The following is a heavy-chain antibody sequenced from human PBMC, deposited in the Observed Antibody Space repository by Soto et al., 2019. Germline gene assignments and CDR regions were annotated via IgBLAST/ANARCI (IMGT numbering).Heavy chain of an antibody. V-gene: IGHV2-5*01. Sequence: QITLKESGPTLVKPTQTLTLTCTLSGVSLTTGGVGVGWIRQPPGKALEWLALIYWNDDKRYNPSLKTRLTLTKDTSNNQVVLTMTNMDRVDTATYYCAHRGYGDYPRDNWFDPWGQGTLVTVSS. D-gene: IGHD4-17*01. J-gene: IGHJ5*02. CDR2: IYWNDDK. CDR3: AHRGYGDYPRDNWFDP. CDR1: GVSLTTGGVG.